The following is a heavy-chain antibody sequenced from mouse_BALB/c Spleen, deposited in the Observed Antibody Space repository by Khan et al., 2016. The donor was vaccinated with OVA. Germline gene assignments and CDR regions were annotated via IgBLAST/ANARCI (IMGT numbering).Heavy chain of an antibody. CDR3: ARSGNCDYDQFAY. CDR2: IYPYNGGT. J-gene: IGHJ3*01. V-gene: IGHV1S29*02. D-gene: IGHD2-4*01. Sequence: VRLQQSGPELVKPGASVKISCKASGYTFTDYNMHWVKQSHGKSLEWIGYIYPYNGGTGYNQKFKSKATLTVDNSSSTAYMELRSLTSEDSAVYYCARSGNCDYDQFAYWGQGTLVTVSA. CDR1: GYTFTDYN.